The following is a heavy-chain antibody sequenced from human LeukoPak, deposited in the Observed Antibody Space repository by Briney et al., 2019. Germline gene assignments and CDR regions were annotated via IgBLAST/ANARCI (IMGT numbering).Heavy chain of an antibody. V-gene: IGHV5-10-1*01. CDR1: GYSFTSYW. CDR2: IDPSDSYT. J-gene: IGHJ5*02. CDR3: ARRGANYGDYGWFDP. Sequence: GESLKISCKGSGYSFTSYWISWVRQMPGKGLEWMGRIDPSDSYTNYSPSFQGHVTISADKSISTAYLQWSSLKASDTAMYYCARRGANYGDYGWFDPWGQGTLVTVSS. D-gene: IGHD4-17*01.